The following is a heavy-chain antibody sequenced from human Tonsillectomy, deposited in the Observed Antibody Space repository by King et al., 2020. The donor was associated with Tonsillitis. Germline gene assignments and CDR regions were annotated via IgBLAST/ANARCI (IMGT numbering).Heavy chain of an antibody. Sequence: VQLVESGGGLVQPGGSLRLSCAASGFTFSSYTMNWVRQAPGKGLEWISYITSTSSNIYYADSVKGRFTISRYNAKDSLFLQMNSLSAEDTAVYFCVRGGWGRPIDSWGQGTLVTVSS. CDR3: VRGGWGRPIDS. CDR2: ITSTSSNI. J-gene: IGHJ4*02. CDR1: GFTFSSYT. V-gene: IGHV3-48*01. D-gene: IGHD6-19*01.